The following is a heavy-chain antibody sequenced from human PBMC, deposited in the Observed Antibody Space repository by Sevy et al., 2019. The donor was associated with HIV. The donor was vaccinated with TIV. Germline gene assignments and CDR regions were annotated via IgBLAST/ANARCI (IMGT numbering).Heavy chain of an antibody. CDR2: IRYDGSNK. V-gene: IGHV3-30*02. Sequence: GGSLRLSCAASGFTFSTYDMHWVRQAPGKGLEWVAYIRYDGSNKYYADSVRGRFTISSDNSKNTLYLQMNSLRAEDTAVYYCARGRKTTQEWLEELDYYYGVDVWGQGTTVTVSS. CDR3: ARGRKTTQEWLEELDYYYGVDV. D-gene: IGHD2-8*01. J-gene: IGHJ6*02. CDR1: GFTFSTYD.